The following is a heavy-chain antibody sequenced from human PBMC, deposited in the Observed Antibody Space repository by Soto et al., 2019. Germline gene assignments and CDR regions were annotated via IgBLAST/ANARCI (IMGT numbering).Heavy chain of an antibody. V-gene: IGHV3-21*01. CDR3: TIAVAGTFAFFH. Sequence: GGSLRLSCAASGFTFSSYTMNWVRQAPGKGLEWLSSISGSSAYIYYADSLKGRFTISRDNAKNSLYLQMNSLGAEDTAVYYCTIAVAGTFAFFHWSQGTLVTVSS. D-gene: IGHD6-19*01. CDR2: ISGSSAYI. J-gene: IGHJ4*02. CDR1: GFTFSSYT.